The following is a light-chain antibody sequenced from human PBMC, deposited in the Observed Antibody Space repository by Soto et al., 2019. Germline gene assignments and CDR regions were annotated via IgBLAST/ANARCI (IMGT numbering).Light chain of an antibody. CDR2: DAS. V-gene: IGKV3-15*01. CDR3: QQYNSWHPWT. CDR1: QSIRSN. Sequence: EIVMTQSPATLSVSPGERATLSCRASQSIRSNLAWYQQKPDQAPRLLIYDASTRATAIPARFSGSGSGTEFTLTISSLQSEDFAVYYCQQYNSWHPWTFGQGTKVEIK. J-gene: IGKJ1*01.